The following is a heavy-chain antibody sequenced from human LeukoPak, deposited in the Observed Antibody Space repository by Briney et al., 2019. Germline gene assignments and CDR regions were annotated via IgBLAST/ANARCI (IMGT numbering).Heavy chain of an antibody. Sequence: SVKVSCKASGGTFSSYAISWVRQAPGQGLDWMGGIIPIFGTANYAQKFQGRVTITADESTSTAYMELSSLRSEDTAVYYCARDWEGGYNLWYFDLWGRGTLVTVSS. D-gene: IGHD5-24*01. CDR2: IIPIFGTA. CDR3: ARDWEGGYNLWYFDL. V-gene: IGHV1-69*13. J-gene: IGHJ2*01. CDR1: GGTFSSYA.